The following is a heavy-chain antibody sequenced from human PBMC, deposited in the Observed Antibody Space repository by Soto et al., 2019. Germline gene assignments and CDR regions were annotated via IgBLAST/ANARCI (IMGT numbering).Heavy chain of an antibody. CDR3: AKGSNDYVWGSYRSHPAY. CDR2: ISYDGSNK. V-gene: IGHV3-30*18. CDR1: GFTFSSYG. Sequence: PGGSLRLSCAASGFTFSSYGMHWVRQAPGKGLEWVAVISYDGSNKYYADSVKGRFTISRDNSKNTLYLQMNSLRAEDTAVYYCAKGSNDYVWGSYRSHPAYWGQGTLVTVSS. J-gene: IGHJ4*02. D-gene: IGHD3-16*02.